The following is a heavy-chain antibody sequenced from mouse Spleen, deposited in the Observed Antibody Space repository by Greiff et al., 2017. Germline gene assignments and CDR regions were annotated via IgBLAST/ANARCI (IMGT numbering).Heavy chain of an antibody. CDR3: ARDYRYVDYAMDY. CDR2: IDPSDSYT. V-gene: IGHV1-69*01. J-gene: IGHJ4*01. CDR1: GYTFTSYW. Sequence: VQLQQPGAELVMPGASVKLSCKASGYTFTSYWMHWVKQRPGQGLEWIGEIDPSDSYTNYNQKFKGKATLTVDKSSSTAYMQLSSLTSEDSAVYYCARDYRYVDYAMDYWGQGNSVTVSS. D-gene: IGHD2-14*01.